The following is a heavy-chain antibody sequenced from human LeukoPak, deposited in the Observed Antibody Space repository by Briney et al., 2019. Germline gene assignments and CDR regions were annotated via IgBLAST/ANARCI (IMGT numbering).Heavy chain of an antibody. CDR1: GGSISSYY. D-gene: IGHD4-17*01. J-gene: IGHJ6*02. Sequence: SETLSLTCTVSGGSISSYYWSWIRQPPGKGLEWIGYIYYSGSTNYNPSLKSRVTISVDTFKNQFSLKLSSVTAADTAVYYCARHTVTRYYYYGMDVWGQGTTVTVSS. V-gene: IGHV4-59*01. CDR2: IYYSGST. CDR3: ARHTVTRYYYYGMDV.